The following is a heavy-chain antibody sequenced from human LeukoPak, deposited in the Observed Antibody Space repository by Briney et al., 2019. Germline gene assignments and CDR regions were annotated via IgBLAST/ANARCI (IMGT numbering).Heavy chain of an antibody. CDR1: GGSISSYY. J-gene: IGHJ4*02. V-gene: IGHV4-59*01. D-gene: IGHD6-13*01. CDR3: ARAAGGTRADFDY. Sequence: ASETLSLTCTVSGGSISSYYWSWIRLPPGKGLEWIGYIFYSGSTYYNPSLKSRVTISVDTSKNQFSLKLTSVTAADTAVYYCARAAGGTRADFDYWGQGTLVIVSS. CDR2: IFYSGST.